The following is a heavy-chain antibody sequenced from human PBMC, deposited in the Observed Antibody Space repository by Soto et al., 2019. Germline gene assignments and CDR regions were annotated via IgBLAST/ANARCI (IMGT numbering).Heavy chain of an antibody. J-gene: IGHJ4*02. Sequence: QVQLVQSGAEVKKPGSSVKVSCKASGGTFSSYAISWVRQAPGQGLEWMGGIIPIFGTANYAQKFQGRVTITADASTSTADMELSSLRSEDTAVYYCARCITIFGVVEYYFDYWGQGTLVTVSS. V-gene: IGHV1-69*12. CDR2: IIPIFGTA. CDR3: ARCITIFGVVEYYFDY. D-gene: IGHD3-3*01. CDR1: GGTFSSYA.